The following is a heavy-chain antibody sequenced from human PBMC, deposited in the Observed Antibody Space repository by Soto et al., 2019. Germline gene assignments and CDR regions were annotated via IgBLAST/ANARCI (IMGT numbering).Heavy chain of an antibody. D-gene: IGHD5-12*01. V-gene: IGHV1-58*01. CDR1: GFTFTSSA. Sequence: GASVKVSCKASGFTFTSSAVQWVRQARGQRLEWMGWIVVGSGNTNYAQKFQERVTVTRDTSIRTVYMELSSLRSDDTAVYYCARESGGATATLDYYYFYMDVRGKGTTVTVSS. CDR2: IVVGSGNT. J-gene: IGHJ6*03. CDR3: ARESGGATATLDYYYFYMDV.